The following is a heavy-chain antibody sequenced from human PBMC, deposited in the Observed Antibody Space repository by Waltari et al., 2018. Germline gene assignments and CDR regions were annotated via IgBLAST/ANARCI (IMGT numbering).Heavy chain of an antibody. CDR3: AKPELVPPFFDY. CDR2: IYSGGST. D-gene: IGHD6-13*01. Sequence: EVQLLESGGGLVQPGGSLRLSCAASGFTFSSYAMSWVRQAPGKWLEWVSVIYSGGSTYYADSVKGRFTISRDNSKNTLYLQMNSLRAEDTAVYYCAKPELVPPFFDYWGQGTLVTVSS. V-gene: IGHV3-23*03. J-gene: IGHJ4*02. CDR1: GFTFSSYA.